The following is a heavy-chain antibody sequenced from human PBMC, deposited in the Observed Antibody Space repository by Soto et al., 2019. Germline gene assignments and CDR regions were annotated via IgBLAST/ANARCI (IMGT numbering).Heavy chain of an antibody. D-gene: IGHD2-2*01. Sequence: SETLSLTCTVSGGSISSGGYYWSWIRQHPGKGLEWIGYIYYSGSTYYNPSLKSRVNISVDTSKNQFSLKLSSVTAADTAVYYCARGRLGYCSSTSCYAGVPNYYYYYMDVWGKGTTVTVSS. J-gene: IGHJ6*03. CDR2: IYYSGST. CDR3: ARGRLGYCSSTSCYAGVPNYYYYYMDV. CDR1: GGSISSGGYY. V-gene: IGHV4-31*03.